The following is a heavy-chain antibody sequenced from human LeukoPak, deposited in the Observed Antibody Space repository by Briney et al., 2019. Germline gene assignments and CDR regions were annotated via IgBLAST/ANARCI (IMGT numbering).Heavy chain of an antibody. J-gene: IGHJ4*02. CDR1: GDSVSSNSAA. CDR3: VRGITVTGYYFDY. CDR2: TYYRSKWYN. D-gene: IGHD6-19*01. V-gene: IGHV6-1*01. Sequence: SPTLSLTCAISGDSVSSNSAAWIWIRQSPSRGLEWLGSTYYRSKWYNDYAVSVKSLITINPDTSRNPFSLQLNSVTPEDTAVYYCVRGITVTGYYFDYWGQGTLVTVSS.